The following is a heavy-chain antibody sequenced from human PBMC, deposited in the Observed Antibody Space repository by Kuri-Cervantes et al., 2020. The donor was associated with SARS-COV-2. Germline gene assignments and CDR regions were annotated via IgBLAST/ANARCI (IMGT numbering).Heavy chain of an antibody. CDR1: GYTLTELS. CDR3: ATAPPYCSSVSCPHDWFDP. D-gene: IGHD2-2*01. Sequence: ASVKVSCKVSGYTLTELSMHWVRQAPGKGLEWMGGFDPDDGGTIYAQKFQGRVTMTEDTSTDTAYMELSSLRSENTAVYYCATAPPYCSSVSCPHDWFDPWGQGTLVTVSS. CDR2: FDPDDGGT. V-gene: IGHV1-24*01. J-gene: IGHJ5*02.